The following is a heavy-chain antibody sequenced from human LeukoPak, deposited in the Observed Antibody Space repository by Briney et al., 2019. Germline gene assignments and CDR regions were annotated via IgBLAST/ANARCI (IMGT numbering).Heavy chain of an antibody. J-gene: IGHJ5*02. V-gene: IGHV4-4*07. CDR1: GGSISSFF. Sequence: PSETLSLTCSVSGGSISSFFSSWIRQPAGKGLEWIGRIHSGTTTYNPSLKSRVTMSLDTSKNQVSLTLRSVTAADTALYYCTRDSGTTGEVKFDPWGQGTLVTVSS. CDR2: IHSGTT. D-gene: IGHD4-17*01. CDR3: TRDSGTTGEVKFDP.